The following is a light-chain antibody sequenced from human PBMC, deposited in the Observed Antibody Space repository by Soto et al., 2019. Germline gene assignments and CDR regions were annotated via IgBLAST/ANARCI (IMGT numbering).Light chain of an antibody. CDR1: QSISSW. CDR2: KAS. V-gene: IGKV1-5*03. Sequence: DIQMTQSPSTLSASVGDRVTITCRASQSISSWLAWYQQKPGTAPNLLIYKASTLQSGVPSRFSGSGSGTEFNLTISSLQPDDSATYYCQQYSDNWTFGQGTKVEIK. CDR3: QQYSDNWT. J-gene: IGKJ1*01.